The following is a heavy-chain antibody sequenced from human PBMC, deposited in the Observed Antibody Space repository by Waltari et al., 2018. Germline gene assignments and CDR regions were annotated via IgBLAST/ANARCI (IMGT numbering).Heavy chain of an antibody. V-gene: IGHV4-39*07. CDR1: GGSISSSSYY. Sequence: QLQLQESGPGLVKPSETLSLTCTVSGGSISSSSYYWGWIRQPPGKGLEWIGSIYYSGSTYYNPSLKSRVTISVDTSKNQFSLKLSSVTAADTAVYYCATRYCSSTSCQGNYYYYGMDVWGQGTTVTVSS. J-gene: IGHJ6*02. D-gene: IGHD2-2*01. CDR3: ATRYCSSTSCQGNYYYYGMDV. CDR2: IYYSGST.